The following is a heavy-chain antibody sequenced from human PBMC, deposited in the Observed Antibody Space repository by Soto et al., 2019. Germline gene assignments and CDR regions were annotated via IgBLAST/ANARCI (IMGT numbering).Heavy chain of an antibody. J-gene: IGHJ5*02. CDR1: GGTFSSYT. Sequence: QVQLVQSGAEVKKPGSSVKVSCKASGGTFSSYTISWVRQAPGQGLEWMGRIIPILGIANYAQKFQCRVTITADKSTSTAYMELSSLRSEDTAVYYCAREAYGDYGWFDPWGQGTLVTVSS. CDR3: AREAYGDYGWFDP. D-gene: IGHD4-17*01. V-gene: IGHV1-69*08. CDR2: IIPILGIA.